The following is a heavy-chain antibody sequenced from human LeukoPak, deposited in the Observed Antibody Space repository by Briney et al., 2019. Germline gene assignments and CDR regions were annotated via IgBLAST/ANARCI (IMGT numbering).Heavy chain of an antibody. Sequence: GESLKISSKASAYSFTSYWIGWVRQMPGKGLEWMGILYPGDSDTRYSPSFQGQVTISADKSISTAYLQWSSLKASDTAMYYCAREDGYERIDYWGQGTLVTVSS. J-gene: IGHJ4*02. V-gene: IGHV5-51*01. CDR3: AREDGYERIDY. D-gene: IGHD5-12*01. CDR1: AYSFTSYW. CDR2: LYPGDSDT.